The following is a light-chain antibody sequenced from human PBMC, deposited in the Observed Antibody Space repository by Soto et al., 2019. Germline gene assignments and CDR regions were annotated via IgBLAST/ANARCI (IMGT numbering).Light chain of an antibody. CDR1: QSITTY. CDR2: AAS. CDR3: QQSYGIPIT. J-gene: IGKJ5*01. Sequence: DIQMTQSPSSLSASVGDSVTISCRASQSITTYLNWFQHVPGKAPKLLISAASSLQSGVPSRFSGRGSETDFTLTIDSLQPEDFATYFCQQSYGIPITSGQGTRLEI. V-gene: IGKV1-39*01.